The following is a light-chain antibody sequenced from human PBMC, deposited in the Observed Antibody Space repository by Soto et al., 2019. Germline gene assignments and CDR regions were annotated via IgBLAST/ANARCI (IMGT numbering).Light chain of an antibody. Sequence: DIQMTQSPSSLSASVGDRVTITCRASQGISSFVAWYQQKPGKVPRLLISGASTLQSGVPSRFSGSGSGTDFTLTITSLQPEDLATYYCQKYSSVITFGQGTRLEIK. V-gene: IGKV1-27*01. CDR1: QGISSF. J-gene: IGKJ5*01. CDR2: GAS. CDR3: QKYSSVIT.